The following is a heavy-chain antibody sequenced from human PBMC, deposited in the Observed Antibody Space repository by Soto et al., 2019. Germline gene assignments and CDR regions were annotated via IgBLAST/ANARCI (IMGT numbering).Heavy chain of an antibody. CDR1: GGTFSSYT. V-gene: IGHV1-69*02. CDR3: ARGVGLWSVITGPPDY. J-gene: IGHJ4*02. Sequence: QVQLVQSGAEVKKPGSSVKVSCKASGGTFSSYTISWVRQAPGQGLEWMGRIIPILGIANYAQKFQGRVTITADKSTSTAYMELSSLRSEETAVYYCARGVGLWSVITGPPDYWGQGTLVTVSS. CDR2: IIPILGIA. D-gene: IGHD1-20*01.